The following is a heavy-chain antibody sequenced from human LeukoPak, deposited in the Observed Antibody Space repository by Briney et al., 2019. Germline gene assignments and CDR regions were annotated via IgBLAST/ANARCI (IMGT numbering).Heavy chain of an antibody. D-gene: IGHD4-17*01. CDR3: GKDRPSDYGDSTASFDY. CDR2: ISNTGGST. J-gene: IGHJ4*02. CDR1: GFTFNRYA. Sequence: GGSLRPSCAASGFTFNRYAMTWVSQAPGKGLEWVSTISNTGGSTYYADSVKGRFTISRDNSKNTLSLQINSLRAEDTAVYYCGKDRPSDYGDSTASFDYWGQGALVTVSS. V-gene: IGHV3-23*01.